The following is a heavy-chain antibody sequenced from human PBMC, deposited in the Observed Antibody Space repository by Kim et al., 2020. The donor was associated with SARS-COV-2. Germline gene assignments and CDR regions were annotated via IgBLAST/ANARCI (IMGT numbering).Heavy chain of an antibody. CDR2: ISYDGSNK. Sequence: GGSLRLFCAASGFTFSSYAMHWVRQAPGKGLEWVAVISYDGSNKYYADSVKGRFTISRDNSKNTLYLQMNSLRAEDTAVYYCARVEGTYYYYGMDVWGQGTTVTVSS. J-gene: IGHJ6*02. CDR3: ARVEGTYYYYGMDV. D-gene: IGHD1-1*01. CDR1: GFTFSSYA. V-gene: IGHV3-30*04.